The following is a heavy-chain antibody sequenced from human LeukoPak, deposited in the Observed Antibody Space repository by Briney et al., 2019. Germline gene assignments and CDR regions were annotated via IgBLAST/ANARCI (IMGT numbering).Heavy chain of an antibody. D-gene: IGHD6-6*01. V-gene: IGHV3-21*01. J-gene: IGHJ4*02. Sequence: GGSLGLSCAASGFTFSSYSMNWVRQAPGKGLEWVSSISSSSSYIYYADSVKGRFTISRDNAKNSLYLQMNSLRAEDTAVYYCARGFAEIGIAARKVRDHNFDYWGQGTLVTVSS. CDR2: ISSSSSYI. CDR1: GFTFSSYS. CDR3: ARGFAEIGIAARKVRDHNFDY.